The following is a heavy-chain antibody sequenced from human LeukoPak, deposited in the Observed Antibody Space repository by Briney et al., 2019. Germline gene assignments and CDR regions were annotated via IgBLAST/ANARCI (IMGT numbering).Heavy chain of an antibody. CDR2: IKFKIDGGTT. D-gene: IGHD1-1*01. CDR1: GITFNNAW. CDR3: TAGTGRSDFDY. J-gene: IGHJ4*02. V-gene: IGHV3-15*01. Sequence: KTGGSLRLSCRTSGITFNNAWMSWVRQAPGKGLEWVGRIKFKIDGGTTDYAAPVKGRFTVSSDDSKDTLYLQMNSLKTEDTAVYYCTAGTGRSDFDYWGQGTLVTVSS.